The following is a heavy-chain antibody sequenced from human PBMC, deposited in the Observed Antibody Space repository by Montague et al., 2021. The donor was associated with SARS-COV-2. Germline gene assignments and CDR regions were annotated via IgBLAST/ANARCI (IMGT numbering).Heavy chain of an antibody. CDR3: ARLGDGVVPSPILGVGPYYSYCLADV. Sequence: SETLSLTCAVHGGSFSTYSWNWIRQPPGKGLEWIGEIHHGGSTNYNPSLKSRVTISADTSKNRFSLKLTSVAAADTAVYYCARLGDGVVPSPILGVGPYYSYCLADVWGKGTTVTVSS. CDR2: IHHGGST. V-gene: IGHV4-34*01. J-gene: IGHJ6*04. CDR1: GGSFSTYS. D-gene: IGHD3-10*01.